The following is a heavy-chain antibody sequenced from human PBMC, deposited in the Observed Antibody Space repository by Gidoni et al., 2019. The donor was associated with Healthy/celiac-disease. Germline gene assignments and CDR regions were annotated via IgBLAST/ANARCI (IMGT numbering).Heavy chain of an antibody. D-gene: IGHD2-15*01. J-gene: IGHJ6*04. CDR2: IYSGGST. CDR1: GFTFSSNY. Sequence: EVQLVASGGGLVQPGGSLRLSCAASGFTFSSNYMSWVRQAPGKGLEWVSVIYSGGSTYYADSVKGRFTISRDNSKNTLYLQMNSLRAEDTAVYYCAREGATYGGYVMDVWGKGTTVTVSS. CDR3: AREGATYGGYVMDV. V-gene: IGHV3-66*02.